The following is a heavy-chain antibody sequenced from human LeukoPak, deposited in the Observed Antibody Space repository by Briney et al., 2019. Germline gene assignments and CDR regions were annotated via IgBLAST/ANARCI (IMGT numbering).Heavy chain of an antibody. D-gene: IGHD3-3*01. CDR3: ARYGVDRDYDY. CDR1: GYSISSGYY. V-gene: IGHV4-38-2*01. CDR2: IYHSGST. J-gene: IGHJ4*02. Sequence: SETLSLTCAVSGYSISSGYYWGWIRQPPGKGLEWIGSIYHSGSTYYNPSLKSRVTISVDTSKNQFSLKLSSVTDADTAVYYCARYGVDRDYDYWGQGTLVTVSS.